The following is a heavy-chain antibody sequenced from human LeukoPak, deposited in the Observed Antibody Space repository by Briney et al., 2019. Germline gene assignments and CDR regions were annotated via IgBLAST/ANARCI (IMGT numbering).Heavy chain of an antibody. J-gene: IGHJ4*02. CDR3: ARVDSIAAPGY. Sequence: PSETLSLTCTVSGYSISSGYYWGWIRQPPGKGLEWIGSIYHSGSTYYNPSLKSRVTISVDTSKNQFSLKLSSVTAADTAAYYCARVDSIAAPGYWGQGTLVTVSS. CDR1: GYSISSGYY. CDR2: IYHSGST. V-gene: IGHV4-38-2*02. D-gene: IGHD6-6*01.